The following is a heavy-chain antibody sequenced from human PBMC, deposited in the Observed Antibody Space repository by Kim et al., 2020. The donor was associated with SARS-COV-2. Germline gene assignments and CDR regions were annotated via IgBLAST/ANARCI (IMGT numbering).Heavy chain of an antibody. D-gene: IGHD3-3*01. Sequence: SETLSLTCTVSGGSVSSGSYYWSWIRQPPGKGLEWIGYIYYSGSTNYNPSLKSRVTISVDTSKNQFSLKLSSVTAADTAVYYCAREGVDFWSGYYHKYYFDYWGQGTLVTVSS. CDR2: IYYSGST. CDR1: GGSVSSGSYY. V-gene: IGHV4-61*01. CDR3: AREGVDFWSGYYHKYYFDY. J-gene: IGHJ4*02.